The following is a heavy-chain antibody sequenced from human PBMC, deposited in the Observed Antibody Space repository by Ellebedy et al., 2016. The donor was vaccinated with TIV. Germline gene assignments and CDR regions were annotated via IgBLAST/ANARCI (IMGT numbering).Heavy chain of an antibody. CDR2: ISYDGSNK. V-gene: IGHV3-30*03. D-gene: IGHD5-12*01. J-gene: IGHJ6*02. CDR1: GFTFSSYW. Sequence: GGSLRLSXAASGFTFSSYWMSWVRQAPGKGLEWVAVISYDGSNKYYADSVKGRFTISRDNSKNTVYLQMNSLRAEDTAVYYCARGKGYSGYDPLLGDYYGMDVWGQGTTVTVSS. CDR3: ARGKGYSGYDPLLGDYYGMDV.